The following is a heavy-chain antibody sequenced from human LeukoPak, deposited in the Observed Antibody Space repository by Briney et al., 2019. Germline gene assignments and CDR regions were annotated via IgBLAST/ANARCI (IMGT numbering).Heavy chain of an antibody. CDR2: IRSKANSYAT. Sequence: GGSLKLSCAASGFTFSGSAMHWVRQASGKWLEWVGRIRSKANSYATACAASVKGRFTISRDDSKNTAYLQMNSLKTEDTAVYYCTSRYYYGSGSSPDLDYWGQGTLVTVSS. V-gene: IGHV3-73*01. D-gene: IGHD3-10*01. CDR1: GFTFSGSA. J-gene: IGHJ4*02. CDR3: TSRYYYGSGSSPDLDY.